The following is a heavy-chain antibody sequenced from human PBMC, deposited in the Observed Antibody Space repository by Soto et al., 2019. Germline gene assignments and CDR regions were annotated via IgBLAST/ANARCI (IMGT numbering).Heavy chain of an antibody. V-gene: IGHV5-51*01. CDR2: IYPGDSDT. D-gene: IGHD2-8*01. J-gene: IGHJ6*02. Sequence: GESLKSSCKGSGYSFTSYWIGWVRQMPGKGLEWMGIIYPGDSDTRYSPSFQGQVTISADKSISTAYLQWSSLKASDTAMYYCTRHISIVLYFDASSYYGMHVWDQGTTVTVS. CDR1: GYSFTSYW. CDR3: TRHISIVLYFDASSYYGMHV.